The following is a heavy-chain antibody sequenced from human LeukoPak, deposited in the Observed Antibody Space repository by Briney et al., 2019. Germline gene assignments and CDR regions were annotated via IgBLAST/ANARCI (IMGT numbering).Heavy chain of an antibody. CDR2: IITIFGTA. Sequence: ASVKVSCKASGGTFSSYAINWVRQAPGQGLEWMGRIITIFGTANYAQKFEGRVTITTDESTSTAYMELSSLRSEDTAVYYCARGGYYDSSGLNWFDPWGLGTLVTVSS. V-gene: IGHV1-69*05. CDR3: ARGGYYDSSGLNWFDP. J-gene: IGHJ5*02. CDR1: GGTFSSYA. D-gene: IGHD3-22*01.